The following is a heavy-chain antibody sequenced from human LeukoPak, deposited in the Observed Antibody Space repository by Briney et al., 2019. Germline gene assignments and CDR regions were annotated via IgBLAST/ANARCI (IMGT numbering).Heavy chain of an antibody. J-gene: IGHJ3*02. D-gene: IGHD5-12*01. CDR1: GGSISSYY. CDR3: ARDTHSGYDYGAFDI. V-gene: IGHV4-59*01. CDR2: IYYSGST. Sequence: PSETLSLTCTVSGGSISSYYWSWIRQPPGKGLEWIGYIYYSGSTNYNPSLKSRVTISVDTSRNQFSLKLSSVTAADTAVYYCARDTHSGYDYGAFDIWGQGTMVTVSS.